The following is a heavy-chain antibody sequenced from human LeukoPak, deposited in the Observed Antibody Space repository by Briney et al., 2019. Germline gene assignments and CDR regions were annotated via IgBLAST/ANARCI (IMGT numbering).Heavy chain of an antibody. CDR2: ISGSGGST. J-gene: IGHJ4*02. D-gene: IGHD6-13*01. CDR1: GFTFSSYA. CDR3: AKVEGIAPAVYFDY. V-gene: IGHV3-23*01. Sequence: PGGSLRLSCAASGFTFSSYAMSWVRQAPGKGLEWVSAISGSGGSTYCADSVKGRFTISRDNSKNTLYLQMNSLRAEDTAVYYCAKVEGIAPAVYFDYWGQGTLVTVSS.